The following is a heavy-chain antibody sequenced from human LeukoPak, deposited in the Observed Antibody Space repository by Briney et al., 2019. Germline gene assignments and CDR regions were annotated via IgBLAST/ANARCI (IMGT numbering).Heavy chain of an antibody. D-gene: IGHD3-22*01. Sequence: GASVKVSCKVSGYTLTELSMHWVRQATGQGLEWMGWMNPNSGNTGYAQKFQGRVTMTRNTSISTAYMELSSLRSEDTAVYYCARGLRDSSGREYFQHWGQGTLVTVSS. CDR2: MNPNSGNT. V-gene: IGHV1-8*01. J-gene: IGHJ1*01. CDR3: ARGLRDSSGREYFQH. CDR1: GYTLTELS.